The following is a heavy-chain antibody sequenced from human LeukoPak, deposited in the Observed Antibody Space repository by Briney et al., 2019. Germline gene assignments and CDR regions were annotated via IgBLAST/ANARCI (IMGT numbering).Heavy chain of an antibody. CDR2: IYYSGST. J-gene: IGHJ4*02. D-gene: IGHD2-15*01. Sequence: PSQTLPLTCTVSGGSISSGGYYWSWIRQHPGKGLEWIGYIYYSGSTYYNPSLKSRVTISVDTSKNQFSLKLSSVTAADTAVYYCAREAPPVGGIDYWGQGTLVTVSS. V-gene: IGHV4-31*03. CDR1: GGSISSGGYY. CDR3: AREAPPVGGIDY.